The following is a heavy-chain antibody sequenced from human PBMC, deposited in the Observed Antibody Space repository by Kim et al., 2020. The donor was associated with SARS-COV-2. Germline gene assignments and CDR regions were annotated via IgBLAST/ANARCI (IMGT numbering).Heavy chain of an antibody. J-gene: IGHJ3*02. D-gene: IGHD1-26*01. CDR3: AHRLIVAATTADEI. CDR1: GFSLSTSGVG. Sequence: SGPTLVNPTQTLTLTCTFSGFSLSTSGVGVGWIRQPPGKALEWHALIYWDDDKRYSPSLKSRLTSTKDTSKNQVVLTMTNMDPVDTATSYCAHRLIVAATTADEIWRQGTMVTGSS. CDR2: IYWDDDK. V-gene: IGHV2-5*02.